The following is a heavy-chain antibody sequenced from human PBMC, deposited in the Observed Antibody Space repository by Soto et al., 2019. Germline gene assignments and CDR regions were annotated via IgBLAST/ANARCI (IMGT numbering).Heavy chain of an antibody. CDR1: GGTFSTYG. D-gene: IGHD1-26*01. J-gene: IGHJ4*02. CDR3: VRRTEGKEGYSY. Sequence: QVQLVQSGAEVKKPGSSVKVSCQVSGGTFSTYGLGWVRQAPGQGLEWMGAIIPFVGTANYAQKFRDRVTITADRSTTTTYIEVKSLTLEDTAVYYCVRRTEGKEGYSYWGQGTLVSVS. V-gene: IGHV1-69*06. CDR2: IIPFVGTA.